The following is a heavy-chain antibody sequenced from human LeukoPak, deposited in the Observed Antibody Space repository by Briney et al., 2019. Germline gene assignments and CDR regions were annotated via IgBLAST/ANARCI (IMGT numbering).Heavy chain of an antibody. Sequence: ASVKVSCKASGYTFTDYYMHWVRQAPGQGVEWMGWINPNDGDTNYAQKFQGRVTMTRDTSISTAHMEVSRLRSDDTAVYYCARANFLYCSSSTCLSDYWGQGTLVTVSS. D-gene: IGHD2-2*01. V-gene: IGHV1-2*02. CDR3: ARANFLYCSSSTCLSDY. J-gene: IGHJ4*02. CDR1: GYTFTDYY. CDR2: INPNDGDT.